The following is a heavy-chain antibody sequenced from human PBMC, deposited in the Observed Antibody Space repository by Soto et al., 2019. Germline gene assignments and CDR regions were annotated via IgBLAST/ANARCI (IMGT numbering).Heavy chain of an antibody. CDR1: GGSFSGYY. V-gene: IGHV4-34*01. J-gene: IGHJ3*02. D-gene: IGHD3-10*01. CDR3: ARVFPKTRTYYYGSGSYRDAFDI. Sequence: SETLSLTCAVYGGSFSGYYWSWIRQPPGKGLEWIGEINHSGSTNYNPSLKSRVTISVDTSKNRFSLKLSSVTAADTAVYYCARVFPKTRTYYYGSGSYRDAFDIWGQGTMVTVSS. CDR2: INHSGST.